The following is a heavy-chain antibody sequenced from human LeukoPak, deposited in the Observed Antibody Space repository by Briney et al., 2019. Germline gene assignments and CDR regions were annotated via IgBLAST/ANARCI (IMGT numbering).Heavy chain of an antibody. CDR2: IYYSGST. J-gene: IGHJ6*03. V-gene: IGHV4-59*01. D-gene: IGHD3-10*01. CDR1: GGSISSYY. CDR3: ARGGGSGSYYSYYYYYMDV. Sequence: PSETLSLTCTVSGGSISSYYWSWIRQPPGKGLEWIGYIYYSGSTNYNPSLKSRVTISVDTSKNQFSLKLSSVTAADTAVYYYARGGGSGSYYSYYYYYMDVWGKGTTVTVSS.